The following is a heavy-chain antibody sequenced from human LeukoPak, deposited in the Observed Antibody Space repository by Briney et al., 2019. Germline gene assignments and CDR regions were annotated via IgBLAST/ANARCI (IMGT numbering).Heavy chain of an antibody. CDR1: GFTFSSYS. D-gene: IGHD3-10*01. CDR2: ISGSGGTT. CDR3: AKGPSLPPTYCCGSGSRFLSYYSGMDV. Sequence: GGSLRLSCAASGFTFSSYSMSWVRQAPGKGLEWVSAISGSGGTTYYADSVKGRSTISRDNSKNTLYLPMNSLRAEDTAVDYCAKGPSLPPTYCCGSGSRFLSYYSGMDVWGKGTTVTVSS. J-gene: IGHJ6*04. V-gene: IGHV3-23*01.